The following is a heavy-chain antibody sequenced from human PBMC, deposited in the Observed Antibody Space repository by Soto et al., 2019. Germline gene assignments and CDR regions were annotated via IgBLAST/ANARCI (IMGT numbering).Heavy chain of an antibody. CDR2: ISSHSSTL. CDR3: VRDGSGNLYLNWFDP. D-gene: IGHD6-19*01. Sequence: LRLSCAASGSTFSSYSMNWVRQAPGKGLEWISYISSHSSTLYYADSVKGRFTISRDNAGNSLYLQMNSLRDEDTAVYYCVRDGSGNLYLNWFDPWGQGTLVTVSS. V-gene: IGHV3-48*02. CDR1: GSTFSSYS. J-gene: IGHJ5*02.